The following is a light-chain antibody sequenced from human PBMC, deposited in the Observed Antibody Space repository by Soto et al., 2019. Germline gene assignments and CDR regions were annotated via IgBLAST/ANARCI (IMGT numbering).Light chain of an antibody. Sequence: QSVLTQPPSVSAAPRQKVTISCSGSSSNIGNNYVSWYQQLPGTAPKLLIYENNMRPSGIPDRFSGSKSGTSATLGITGLQTGDEADYYCGTWDSSLSAHYVFGTGTKLTVL. CDR2: ENN. J-gene: IGLJ1*01. CDR1: SSNIGNNY. V-gene: IGLV1-51*02. CDR3: GTWDSSLSAHYV.